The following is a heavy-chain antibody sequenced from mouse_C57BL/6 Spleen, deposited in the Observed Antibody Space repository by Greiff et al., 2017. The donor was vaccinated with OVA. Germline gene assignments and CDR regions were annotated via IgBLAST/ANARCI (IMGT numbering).Heavy chain of an antibody. V-gene: IGHV5-17*01. CDR3: ARDSSGYLYAMDY. J-gene: IGHJ4*01. CDR2: ISSGSSTI. Sequence: EVKLVESGGGLVKPGGSLKLSCAASGFTFSDYGMHWVRQAPEKGLEWVAYISSGSSTIYYADTVKGRFTISRDNAKNTLFLQMTSLRSEDTAMYYCARDSSGYLYAMDYWGLGTSVTVSS. CDR1: GFTFSDYG. D-gene: IGHD3-2*02.